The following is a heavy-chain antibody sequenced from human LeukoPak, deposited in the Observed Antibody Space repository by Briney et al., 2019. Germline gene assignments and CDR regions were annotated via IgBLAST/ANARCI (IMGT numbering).Heavy chain of an antibody. D-gene: IGHD3-22*01. CDR1: GFTFSTYA. Sequence: PGGSLRLSCAASGFTFSTYAMHWVRQAPGKGLEWVAVISYDGSSKYYADSVKGRFTISRDNAKNSLYLQMNSLRAEDTAVYYCARDDDYYDLYYFDYWGQGTLVTVSS. CDR2: ISYDGSSK. V-gene: IGHV3-30*04. J-gene: IGHJ4*02. CDR3: ARDDDYYDLYYFDY.